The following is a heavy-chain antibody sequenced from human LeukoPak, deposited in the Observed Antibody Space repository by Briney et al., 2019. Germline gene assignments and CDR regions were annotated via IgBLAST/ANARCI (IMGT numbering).Heavy chain of an antibody. CDR2: NSSSGSTI. V-gene: IGHV3-11*01. D-gene: IGHD1-26*01. Sequence: GGSLRLSCAAFGFTFSDYYMSWIRQAPGKGLEWVSYNSSSGSTIYYADSVKGRFTISRDNAKNSLVLQMNSLRAEDTAVYYCARESGTYSYGTFDIWGQGTMVTVSS. J-gene: IGHJ3*02. CDR3: ARESGTYSYGTFDI. CDR1: GFTFSDYY.